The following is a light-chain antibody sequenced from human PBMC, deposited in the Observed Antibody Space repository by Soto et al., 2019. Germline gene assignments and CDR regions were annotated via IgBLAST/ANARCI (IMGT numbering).Light chain of an antibody. Sequence: EIVLTQSPATLSSFPGDRVTLSCRASQYINTRLVWYQHRPGQAPRLLIYLTSNRAAGVPARFSAWGSETDFTLTISDVEPEDFAVYYCHQRQSWPRTFGQGTKVDIK. CDR1: QYINTR. CDR2: LTS. CDR3: HQRQSWPRT. J-gene: IGKJ1*01. V-gene: IGKV3-11*01.